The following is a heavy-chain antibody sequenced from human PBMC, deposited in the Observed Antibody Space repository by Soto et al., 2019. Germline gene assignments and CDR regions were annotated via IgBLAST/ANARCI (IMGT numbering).Heavy chain of an antibody. CDR2: IYYSGST. Sequence: SETLSLTCTVSGGSISSFCYYWSWIRQHPGKGLEWIGYIYYSGSTYYNPSLKSRVTISVDTSKNQFSLKLSSVTAADTAVYYCARVSPTDWFDPWGQGALVTVSS. J-gene: IGHJ5*02. D-gene: IGHD1-26*01. CDR3: ARVSPTDWFDP. CDR1: GGSISSFCYY. V-gene: IGHV4-31*03.